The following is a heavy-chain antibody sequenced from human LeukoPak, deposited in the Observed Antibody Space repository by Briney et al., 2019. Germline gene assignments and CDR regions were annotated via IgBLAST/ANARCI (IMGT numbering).Heavy chain of an antibody. CDR1: GYRFTTYW. V-gene: IGHV5-51*01. Sequence: GESLKISFQGSGYRFTTYWIGWVRQLPGKGLEWMGIIFPGDSNTIYSPSFQGQFTFSADKSISTAYLQWSSLKASDTAMYYCARQDGSSKYYFDYWGQGSLVTVSS. D-gene: IGHD6-6*01. CDR3: ARQDGSSKYYFDY. J-gene: IGHJ4*02. CDR2: IFPGDSNT.